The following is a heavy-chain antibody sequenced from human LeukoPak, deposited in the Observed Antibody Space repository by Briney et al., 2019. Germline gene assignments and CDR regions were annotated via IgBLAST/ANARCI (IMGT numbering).Heavy chain of an antibody. J-gene: IGHJ5*02. D-gene: IGHD2-2*01. Sequence: ASVKVSCKASGYTFTSYGISWVRQAPGQGLEWMGWISAYNGNTNYAQKLQGRVTITRNTSISTAYMELSSLRSEDTAVYYCARSSVVPAAREGFDPWGQGTLVTVSS. V-gene: IGHV1-18*01. CDR2: ISAYNGNT. CDR1: GYTFTSYG. CDR3: ARSSVVPAAREGFDP.